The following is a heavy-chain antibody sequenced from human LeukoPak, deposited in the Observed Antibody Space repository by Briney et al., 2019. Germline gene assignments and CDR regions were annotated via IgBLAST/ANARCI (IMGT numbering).Heavy chain of an antibody. CDR2: IYTSGST. Sequence: SETLSLTCTVSGGSISSSSYYWSWIRQPAGKGLEWIGRIYTSGSTNYNPSLKSRVTMSVDTSKNQFSLKLSSVTAADTAVYYCARGTTDWDWFDPWGQGTLVTVSS. CDR3: ARGTTDWDWFDP. CDR1: GGSISSSSYY. D-gene: IGHD2-21*01. J-gene: IGHJ5*02. V-gene: IGHV4-61*02.